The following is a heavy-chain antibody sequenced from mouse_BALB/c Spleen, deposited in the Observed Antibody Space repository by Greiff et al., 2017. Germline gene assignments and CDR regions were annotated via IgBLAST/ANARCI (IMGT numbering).Heavy chain of an antibody. D-gene: IGHD2-1*01. Sequence: EVKLVESGGGLVQPGGSRKLSCAASGFTFSSFGMHWVRQAPEKGLEWVAYISSGSSTIYYADTVKGRFTISRGNPKNTLFLQMTSLRSEDTAMYYCARSGGNYLYYYAMDYWGQGTSVTVSS. CDR3: ARSGGNYLYYYAMDY. V-gene: IGHV5-17*02. CDR2: ISSGSSTI. CDR1: GFTFSSFG. J-gene: IGHJ4*01.